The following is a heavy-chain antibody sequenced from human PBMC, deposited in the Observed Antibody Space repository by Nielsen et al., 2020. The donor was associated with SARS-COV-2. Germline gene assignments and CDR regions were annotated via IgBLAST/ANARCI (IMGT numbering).Heavy chain of an antibody. CDR3: VIVTAALAFDP. D-gene: IGHD3-16*02. J-gene: IGHJ5*02. CDR1: GYTSTNYH. Sequence: ASVKVSCKASGYTSTNYHIHWVRQAPGQRLEWMGWINADNGNTKYSPKFQGRVTFTSDTSATTALMELSSLKSEDTAVYFCVIVTAALAFDPWGQGSLVTVSS. CDR2: INADNGNT. V-gene: IGHV1-3*01.